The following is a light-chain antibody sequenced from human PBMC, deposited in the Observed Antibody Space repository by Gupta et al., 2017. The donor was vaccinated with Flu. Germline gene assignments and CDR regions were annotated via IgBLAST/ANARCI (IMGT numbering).Light chain of an antibody. J-gene: IGLJ3*02. CDR3: CSFAGDSSVGV. CDR2: DVT. CDR1: ISDVVAYNY. Sequence: VTSSFTVTISDVVAYNYCSWYQQYPGISPKVMIYDVTQRPSGVPARFSGSKSGNTASLTISGLQADDEADYYCCSFAGDSSVGVFGGGTKLTVL. V-gene: IGLV2-11*03.